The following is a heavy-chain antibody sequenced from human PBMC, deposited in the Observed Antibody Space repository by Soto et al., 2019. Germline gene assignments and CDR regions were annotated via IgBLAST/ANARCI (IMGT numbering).Heavy chain of an antibody. CDR1: GGSFSGYY. J-gene: IGHJ4*02. CDR2: INHSGST. Sequence: SETLSLTCAVYGGSFSGYYWSWIRQPPGKGLEWIGEINHSGSTNYNPSLKSRVTISVDTSKNQFSLKLSSVTAADTAVYYCARDYYGSGSPSETYDYWGQGTLVT. D-gene: IGHD3-10*01. CDR3: ARDYYGSGSPSETYDY. V-gene: IGHV4-34*01.